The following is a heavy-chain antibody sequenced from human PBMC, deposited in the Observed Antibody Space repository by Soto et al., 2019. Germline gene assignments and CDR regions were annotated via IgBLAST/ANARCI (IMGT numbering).Heavy chain of an antibody. D-gene: IGHD6-13*01. V-gene: IGHV5-10-1*01. CDR1: GYSFTSYW. J-gene: IGHJ6*02. CDR3: ASLAAADNYGMDV. Sequence: PGQSLKLSCEGSGYSFTSYWSSWVRQMPGKGLEWMGRIDPSDSYTNYSPSFQGHVTISADKSISTAYLQWSSLKASDTAMYYCASLAAADNYGMDVWGQGTTVTVSS. CDR2: IDPSDSYT.